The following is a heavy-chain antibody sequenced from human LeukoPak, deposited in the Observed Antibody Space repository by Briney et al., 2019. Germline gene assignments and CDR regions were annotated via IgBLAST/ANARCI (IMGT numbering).Heavy chain of an antibody. Sequence: ASVKVSCKASGGTFSSYAISWVRQAPGQGLEWMGRIIPIFGTANYARKFQGRVTITTDESTSTAYMELSSLRSEDTAVYYCARGQLQLWGAYYYDSSGYFDYWGQGTLVTVSS. CDR2: IIPIFGTA. V-gene: IGHV1-69*05. J-gene: IGHJ4*02. CDR3: ARGQLQLWGAYYYDSSGYFDY. D-gene: IGHD3-22*01. CDR1: GGTFSSYA.